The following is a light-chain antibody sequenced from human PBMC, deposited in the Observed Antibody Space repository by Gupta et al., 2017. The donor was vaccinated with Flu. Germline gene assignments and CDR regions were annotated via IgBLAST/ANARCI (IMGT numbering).Light chain of an antibody. Sequence: SITISCTCTGSDVGGYDFVSWYQQHPGKAPRLMIYDVSVRPSGVSNRFSGSKSGNTASLTISGLQAEDDADYFCASYTRSRTRVFGSGTKVTVL. CDR3: ASYTRSRTRV. J-gene: IGLJ1*01. CDR1: GSDVGGYDF. V-gene: IGLV2-14*03. CDR2: DVS.